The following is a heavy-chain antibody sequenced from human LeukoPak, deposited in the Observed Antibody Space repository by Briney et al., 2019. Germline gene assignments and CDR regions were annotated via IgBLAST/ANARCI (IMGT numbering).Heavy chain of an antibody. D-gene: IGHD6-13*01. V-gene: IGHV1-18*01. CDR1: GYTFTSYG. CDR3: ARDTVSSWYNWFDP. Sequence: ASVKVSCKASGYTFTSYGISWVRQAPGQGLEWMGWISAYNGNTNYAQKLQGRVTMTTDTSTSTAYMELRSLRSDDTAVCYCARDTVSSWYNWFDPWGQGTLVTVSS. CDR2: ISAYNGNT. J-gene: IGHJ5*02.